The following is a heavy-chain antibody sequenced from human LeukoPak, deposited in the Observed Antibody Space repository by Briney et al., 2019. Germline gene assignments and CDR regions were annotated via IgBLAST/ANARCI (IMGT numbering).Heavy chain of an antibody. CDR1: GGSISRGGYY. D-gene: IGHD3-22*01. Sequence: SETLSLTCTVSGGSISRGGYYWSWIRQHPGKGLEWIGYIYYSGSTYYNPSLKSRVTISVDTSKNQFSLKLSSVTAADTAVYYCARVGYYDSSSYFPFDYWGQGTLVTVSS. CDR3: ARVGYYDSSSYFPFDY. J-gene: IGHJ4*02. V-gene: IGHV4-31*03. CDR2: IYYSGST.